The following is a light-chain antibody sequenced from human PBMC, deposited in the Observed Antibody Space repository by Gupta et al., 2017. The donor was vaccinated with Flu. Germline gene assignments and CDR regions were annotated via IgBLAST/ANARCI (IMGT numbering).Light chain of an antibody. Sequence: DIQLTQSPSFLSASVGDRVTITCRASQVIGSYFAWYQQKPGKAPKLLIYAASTLQSGVPSRFSGSGSGTEFTLTNSSLQPEDFATYYCQQLNIYPPITFGQGTRLEIK. CDR2: AAS. CDR1: QVIGSY. CDR3: QQLNIYPPIT. J-gene: IGKJ5*01. V-gene: IGKV1-9*01.